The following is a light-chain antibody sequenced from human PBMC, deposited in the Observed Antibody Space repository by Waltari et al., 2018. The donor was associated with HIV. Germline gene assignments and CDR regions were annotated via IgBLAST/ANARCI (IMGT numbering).Light chain of an antibody. CDR1: QSLLHSDGYNY. CDR3: MQALQTPRT. J-gene: IGKJ1*01. Sequence: DIVMTQSPLSLSVTPGEPASISCRSSQSLLHSDGYNYLDWYLQRPGQSPQLLIYLDSNRASGVSDRFSGSGSGTDFTLEISRVEAEDVGVYYCMQALQTPRTFGQGTKVEIK. V-gene: IGKV2-28*01. CDR2: LDS.